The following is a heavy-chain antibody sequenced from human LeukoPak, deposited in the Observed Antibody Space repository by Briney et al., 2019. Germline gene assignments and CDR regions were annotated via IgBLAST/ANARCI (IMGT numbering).Heavy chain of an antibody. D-gene: IGHD1-26*01. CDR3: TKDLYSGSYSGDY. Sequence: GGSLRLSCAASGVTFSSYVMHWGRQAASKRVEWVAFISYDGSNKNYADSVRGRFTSSRDNSTNTMYLQMNSLRAEDTALYYCTKDLYSGSYSGDYWGQGTLVTVSS. V-gene: IGHV3-30*02. J-gene: IGHJ4*02. CDR1: GVTFSSYV. CDR2: ISYDGSNK.